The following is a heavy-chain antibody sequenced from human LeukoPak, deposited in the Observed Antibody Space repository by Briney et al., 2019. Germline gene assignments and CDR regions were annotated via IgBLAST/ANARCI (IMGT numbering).Heavy chain of an antibody. CDR2: ISGTSGST. V-gene: IGHV3-23*01. CDR1: GFTFSSYP. Sequence: GGSLRLSWAASGFTFSSYPMTWVRQAPGKGLEWVSGISGTSGSTYYADSVKGRFTISRDNSNNTLYLLMNSLRAADTAVYYCAKATSGWSPPDYWGEGTLVTVSS. J-gene: IGHJ4*02. CDR3: AKATSGWSPPDY. D-gene: IGHD6-19*01.